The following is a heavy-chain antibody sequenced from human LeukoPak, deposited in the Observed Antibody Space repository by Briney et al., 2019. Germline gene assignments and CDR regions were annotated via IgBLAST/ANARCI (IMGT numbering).Heavy chain of an antibody. D-gene: IGHD3-10*01. CDR1: GFTFSSYE. CDR3: ARYGDY. Sequence: HAGGSLRLSCAASGFTFSSYEMNWVRQAPGKGLEWVSYISSSGSTTYYADSVKGRFTISRDNAKNSLNLQMNSLRAEDTAVYYCARYGDYWGQGTLVTVFS. CDR2: ISSSGSTT. V-gene: IGHV3-48*03. J-gene: IGHJ4*02.